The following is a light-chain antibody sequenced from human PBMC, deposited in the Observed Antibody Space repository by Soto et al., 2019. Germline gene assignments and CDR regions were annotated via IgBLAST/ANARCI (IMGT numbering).Light chain of an antibody. CDR1: SSNIGAGFD. Sequence: QSVLTQPSSVSGAPGQRVTISCTGTSSNIGAGFDVHWYQQLPGTAPKLLISGNINRPSGVPDRISGSRSGTSASLAITGLQAEDEGDFYCQSYDTSLRGALFGGGTKLTVL. CDR3: QSYDTSLRGAL. CDR2: GNI. J-gene: IGLJ2*01. V-gene: IGLV1-40*01.